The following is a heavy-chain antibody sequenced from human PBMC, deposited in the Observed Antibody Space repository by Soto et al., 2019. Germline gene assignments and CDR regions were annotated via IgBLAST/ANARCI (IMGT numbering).Heavy chain of an antibody. CDR2: ISWNSGSI. CDR3: AKALSSGSTDCDD. J-gene: IGHJ4*02. V-gene: IGHV3-9*01. D-gene: IGHD6-19*01. Sequence: EVQLVESGGGLVQPGRSLRLSCAASGFTFDDYAMHWVRQAPGKGLEWVSGISWNSGSIGYADSVKGRFTISTDNAKNSLYLQMNSLRAEDTALYYCAKALSSGSTDCDDWGQGTLVTVSS. CDR1: GFTFDDYA.